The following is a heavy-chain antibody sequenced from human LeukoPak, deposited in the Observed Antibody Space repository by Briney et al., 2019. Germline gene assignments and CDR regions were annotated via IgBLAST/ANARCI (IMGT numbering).Heavy chain of an antibody. Sequence: ASVKVSCKASGYIFTSYYMHWLRQAPGQGLEWVGLTNPTGGSTTYAQNFQGRVTMTRDTSTTTVYMEVSSLRSEDTAVYYCARAGYDSSGYYSYWGQGTLVTVSS. V-gene: IGHV1-46*01. CDR2: TNPTGGST. J-gene: IGHJ4*02. CDR3: ARAGYDSSGYYSY. CDR1: GYIFTSYY. D-gene: IGHD3-22*01.